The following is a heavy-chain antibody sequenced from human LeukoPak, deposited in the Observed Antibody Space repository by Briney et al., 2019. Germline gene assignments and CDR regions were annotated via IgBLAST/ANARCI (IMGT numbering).Heavy chain of an antibody. CDR1: GGSISRSPYY. Sequence: PSETLSLTCTVSGGSISRSPYYWGWIRQPPGKGLEWIGNIYYSGSTYYNPSLKSRVTISVDTSKNQFSLKVSSVTAADTAVYYCARPLSGWRKVFDYWGQGTLVTVSS. V-gene: IGHV4-39*07. CDR2: IYYSGST. CDR3: ARPLSGWRKVFDY. J-gene: IGHJ4*02. D-gene: IGHD6-19*01.